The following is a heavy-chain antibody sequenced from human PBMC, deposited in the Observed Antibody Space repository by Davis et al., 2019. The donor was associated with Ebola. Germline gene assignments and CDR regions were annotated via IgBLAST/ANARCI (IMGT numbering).Heavy chain of an antibody. D-gene: IGHD6-19*01. CDR2: IHYSGST. CDR3: ASSGWYDGLDL. V-gene: IGHV4-59*12. Sequence: PSETLSLTCTVSGGSISSYYWSWIRQPPGKGLEWIGYIHYSGSTNYNPSLKSRVTISVDTSKNQFSLKLSSVTAADTAVYYCASSGWYDGLDLWGRGTLVTVSS. J-gene: IGHJ2*01. CDR1: GGSISSYY.